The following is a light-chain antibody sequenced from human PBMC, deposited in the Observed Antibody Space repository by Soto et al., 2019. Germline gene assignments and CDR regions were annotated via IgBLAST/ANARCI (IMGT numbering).Light chain of an antibody. CDR3: SSYVSSSTVV. CDR1: SSDVGGYNY. J-gene: IGLJ2*01. V-gene: IGLV2-14*01. Sequence: QSALTQPASVSGSPGQSITISCTGTSSDVGGYNYVSWYQLHPGKAPKLMIYDVTDRPSGVSNRFSGSKSGNTASLTISGLQPEDEADYYCSSYVSSSTVVFGGGTQLTVL. CDR2: DVT.